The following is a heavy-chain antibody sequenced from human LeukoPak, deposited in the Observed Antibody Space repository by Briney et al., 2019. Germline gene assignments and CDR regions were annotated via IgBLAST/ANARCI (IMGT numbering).Heavy chain of an antibody. J-gene: IGHJ4*02. CDR1: GFTFSAYW. V-gene: IGHV3-7*01. CDR3: VRGSSGL. CDR2: IKQDGSEK. Sequence: PGGSLRLSCAASGFTFSAYWMSWVRQAPGKGLEWVANIKQDGSEKYYVDSVKGRFTISRNNAENSVYLQLNSLRAEDTAVYYCVRGSSGLWGQGTLVTVSS.